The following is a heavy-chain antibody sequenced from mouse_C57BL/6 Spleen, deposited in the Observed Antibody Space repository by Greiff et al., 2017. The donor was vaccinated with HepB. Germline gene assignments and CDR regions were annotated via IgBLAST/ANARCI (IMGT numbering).Heavy chain of an antibody. CDR1: GYAFSSSW. V-gene: IGHV1-82*01. CDR3: ARDGYGSSYYFDY. J-gene: IGHJ2*01. CDR2: IYPGDGDT. Sequence: QVHVKQSGPELVKPGASVKISCKASGYAFSSSWMNWVKQRPGKGLEWIGRIYPGDGDTNYNGKFKGKATLTADKSSSTAYMQLSSLTSEDSAVYFCARDGYGSSYYFDYWGQGTTLTVSS. D-gene: IGHD1-1*01.